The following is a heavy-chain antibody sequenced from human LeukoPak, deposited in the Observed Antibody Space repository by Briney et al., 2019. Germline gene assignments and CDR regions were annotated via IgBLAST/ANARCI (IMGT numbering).Heavy chain of an antibody. J-gene: IGHJ6*02. CDR1: GGSFSGYY. V-gene: IGHV4-34*01. Sequence: SETLSLTCAVYGGSFSGYYWSWIRQPPGKGLEWIGEITHSGSTNYNPSLKSRVTISVDTSKNQFSLKLSSVTAADTAVYYCARSAVVVATNPYYYYGMDVWGQGTTVTVSS. CDR3: ARSAVVVATNPYYYYGMDV. D-gene: IGHD5-12*01. CDR2: ITHSGST.